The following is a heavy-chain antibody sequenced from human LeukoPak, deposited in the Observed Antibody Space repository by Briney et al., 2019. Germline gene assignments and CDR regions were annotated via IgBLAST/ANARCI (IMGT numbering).Heavy chain of an antibody. J-gene: IGHJ3*02. Sequence: PSETLSLTCTVSGASITSYYWSWIRQPPGKGLEWIGYIYYSGGTNYNPSLKSRVTISVDTSENQFSLNLNSVTAADTAVYYCARDRGGVGAFDIWGQGTMVTVSS. D-gene: IGHD2-8*01. CDR1: GASITSYY. CDR3: ARDRGGVGAFDI. V-gene: IGHV4-59*01. CDR2: IYYSGGT.